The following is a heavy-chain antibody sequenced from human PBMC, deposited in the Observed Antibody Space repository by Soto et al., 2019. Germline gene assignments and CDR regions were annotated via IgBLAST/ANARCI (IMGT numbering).Heavy chain of an antibody. J-gene: IGHJ6*02. Sequence: SETLSLTCTVSGGSISSYYWSWIRQPPGKGLEWIGYIYYSGSTNYNPSLKSRVTISVDTSKNQFSLKLSSVTAADTAVYYCARALHSSGWYDYYYYGMDVWGQGTTVTSP. CDR2: IYYSGST. CDR3: ARALHSSGWYDYYYYGMDV. CDR1: GGSISSYY. V-gene: IGHV4-59*01. D-gene: IGHD6-19*01.